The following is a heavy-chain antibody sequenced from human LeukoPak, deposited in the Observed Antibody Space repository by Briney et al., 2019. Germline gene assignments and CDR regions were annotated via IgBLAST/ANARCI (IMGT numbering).Heavy chain of an antibody. V-gene: IGHV1-2*02. Sequence: ASVKVSCKASGYTFTGCYMHWVRQAPGRGLEWMGWINPNSGGTNYAQKFQGRVTMTRDTSISTAYMELSRLRSDDTAVYYCARALSVLRPGYFQHWGQGTLVTVSS. CDR3: ARALSVLRPGYFQH. CDR2: INPNSGGT. D-gene: IGHD3-16*02. CDR1: GYTFTGCY. J-gene: IGHJ1*01.